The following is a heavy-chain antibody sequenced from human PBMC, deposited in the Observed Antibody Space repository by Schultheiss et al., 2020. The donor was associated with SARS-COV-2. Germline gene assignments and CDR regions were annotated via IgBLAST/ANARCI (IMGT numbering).Heavy chain of an antibody. Sequence: GESLKISCKASGYTFTGYYMHWVRQAPGQGLEWMGWINPNSGGTNYAQKFQGWVTMTRDTSISTAYMELSRLRSDDTAVYYCARDTGQAARGHYYYYYGMDVWGQGTTVTVSS. CDR2: INPNSGGT. J-gene: IGHJ6*02. CDR1: GYTFTGYY. D-gene: IGHD6-6*01. V-gene: IGHV1-2*04. CDR3: ARDTGQAARGHYYYYYGMDV.